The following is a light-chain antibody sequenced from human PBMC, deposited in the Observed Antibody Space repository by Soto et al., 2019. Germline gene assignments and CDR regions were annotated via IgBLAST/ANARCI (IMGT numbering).Light chain of an antibody. CDR3: QQYYSTPFT. CDR1: QTIFYTSSNKNY. Sequence: DIVLTQSPDSLAVSLGERATIHCKSSQTIFYTSSNKNYLAWYQQRPGQPPKLLIYWASDRESGVPNRFSGSGSGTDFTLTISGLQAEDVAVYYCQQYYSTPFTLGPGTKVDLK. J-gene: IGKJ3*01. V-gene: IGKV4-1*01. CDR2: WAS.